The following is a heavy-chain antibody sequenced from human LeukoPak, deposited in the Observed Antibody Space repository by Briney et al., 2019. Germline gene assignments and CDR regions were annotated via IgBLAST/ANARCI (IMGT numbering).Heavy chain of an antibody. Sequence: GGSLRLSCAASGFKFDEYGMSWVRQAPGKGLEWVSGINWNGGSTDYADSVKGRFTISRDNAKNSLYLQMISLRAEDTALYYCARGAAGTTFDYWGQGTLVTVSS. J-gene: IGHJ4*02. D-gene: IGHD1-1*01. CDR2: INWNGGST. CDR3: ARGAAGTTFDY. V-gene: IGHV3-20*04. CDR1: GFKFDEYG.